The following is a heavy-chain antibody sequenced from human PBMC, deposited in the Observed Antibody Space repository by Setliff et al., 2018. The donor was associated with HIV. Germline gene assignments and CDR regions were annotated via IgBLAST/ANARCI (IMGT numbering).Heavy chain of an antibody. CDR2: IFDSENN. CDR1: GDSITHYY. J-gene: IGHJ3*01. V-gene: IGHV4-59*01. D-gene: IGHD4-17*01. CDR3: ARQITSVTPEMLVVNDAFDV. Sequence: SETLSLTCSVSGDSITHYYWNWIRQPPGKGLEWIGNIFDSENNNYNPSLKSRVSMSVDTSKNQFSLRLTSVTAADTAVYYCARQITSVTPEMLVVNDAFDVWGQGKMVTVS.